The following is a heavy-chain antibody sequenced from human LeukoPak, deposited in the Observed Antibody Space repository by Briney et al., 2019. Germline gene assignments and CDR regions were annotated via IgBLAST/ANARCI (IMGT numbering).Heavy chain of an antibody. CDR2: IYYSGST. V-gene: IGHV4-59*01. J-gene: IGHJ5*02. D-gene: IGHD3-22*01. CDR3: ARGPSHYYDSSGYSNWFDP. Sequence: KPSETLSLTCTVSGGSISSYYWSWIRQPPGKGLEWIGYIYYSGSTNYNPSLKSRVTISVDTSKNQFSLKLSSVTAADTAVYYCARGPSHYYDSSGYSNWFDPWGQGTLVTVSS. CDR1: GGSISSYY.